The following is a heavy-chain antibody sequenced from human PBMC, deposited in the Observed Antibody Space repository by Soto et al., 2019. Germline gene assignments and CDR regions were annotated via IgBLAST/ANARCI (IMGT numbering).Heavy chain of an antibody. J-gene: IGHJ5*02. V-gene: IGHV4-34*01. Sequence: SETLSLTCAVYGGSFSGYYWSWIRQPPGKGLEWIGEINHSGSTNYNPSLKSRVTISVDTSKNQFSLKLSSVTAADTAVYYCARTPLTAARDWFDPWGQGTLVTVSS. CDR3: ARTPLTAARDWFDP. CDR1: GGSFSGYY. CDR2: INHSGST. D-gene: IGHD6-6*01.